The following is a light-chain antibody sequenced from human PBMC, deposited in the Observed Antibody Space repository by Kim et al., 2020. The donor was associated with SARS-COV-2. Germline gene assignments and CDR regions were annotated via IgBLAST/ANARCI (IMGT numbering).Light chain of an antibody. CDR2: AAS. J-gene: IGKJ4*01. CDR1: ESVRSY. CDR3: QQYANWPS. Sequence: EIVMTQSPATLYVSPGERAALSCRASESVRSYLAWYQQRPGQAPRLLIYAASTRATGIPARFSGSGSGTEFTLTISSLQSEDFAVYYCQQYANWPSFGGGTKVDIK. V-gene: IGKV3-15*01.